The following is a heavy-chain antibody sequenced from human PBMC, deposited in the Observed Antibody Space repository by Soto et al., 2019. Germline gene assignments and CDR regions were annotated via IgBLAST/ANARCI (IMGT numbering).Heavy chain of an antibody. D-gene: IGHD2-8*01. V-gene: IGHV4-34*01. CDR2: INHSGST. Sequence: SETLSLTCAVYGGSFSGYYWSWIRQPPGKGLEWIGEINHSGSTNYNPSLKSRVTISVDTSKNQFSLKLSAVTAADTAVYYCARVGLYCTNGVCYIGYYYYGMDVWGQGTTVTVSS. CDR3: ARVGLYCTNGVCYIGYYYYGMDV. CDR1: GGSFSGYY. J-gene: IGHJ6*02.